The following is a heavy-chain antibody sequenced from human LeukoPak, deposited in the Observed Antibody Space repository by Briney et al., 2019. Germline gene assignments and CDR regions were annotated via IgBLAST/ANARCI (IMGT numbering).Heavy chain of an antibody. CDR3: ARANFLYCSSTTCLFDY. Sequence: ASVKVSCKASGYTFTDYYMHWVRQAPGQGFEWMGWINPNDGDTNYAQKFQGRVTMTRDTSISTAHMEVGRLRSDDTAVYYCARANFLYCSSTTCLFDYWGQGTLVTVSS. D-gene: IGHD2-2*01. CDR2: INPNDGDT. J-gene: IGHJ4*02. V-gene: IGHV1-2*02. CDR1: GYTFTDYY.